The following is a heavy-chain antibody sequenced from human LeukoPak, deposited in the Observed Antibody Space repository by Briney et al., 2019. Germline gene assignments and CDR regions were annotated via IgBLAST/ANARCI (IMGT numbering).Heavy chain of an antibody. CDR1: GFSFTNYW. CDR3: TRGPWRTYSYGHNDY. Sequence: PGGSLRLSCAASGFSFTNYWMSWVRQAPGKGLEWVANVKEDGTTKQYVDSVKGRFTISRDNAKNSLYLQMDSLRAEDTAVYYCTRGPWRTYSYGHNDYWGQGTLVSVSS. V-gene: IGHV3-7*01. J-gene: IGHJ4*02. CDR2: VKEDGTTK. D-gene: IGHD5-18*01.